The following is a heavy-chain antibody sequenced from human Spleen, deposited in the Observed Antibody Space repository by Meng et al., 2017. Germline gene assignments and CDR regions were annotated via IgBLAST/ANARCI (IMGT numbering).Heavy chain of an antibody. CDR1: GYTFTSYA. D-gene: IGHD3-22*01. CDR3: AREPGPFYYDSSGYYSF. J-gene: IGHJ4*02. CDR2: ISAYNGNT. Sequence: ASVKVSCKASGYTFTSYAMNWVRQAPGQGLEWMGWISAYNGNTSYAQKLQGRVTMTTDTSTSTAYMELRSLRSDDTAVYYCAREPGPFYYDSSGYYSFWGQGTLVTVSS. V-gene: IGHV1-18*01.